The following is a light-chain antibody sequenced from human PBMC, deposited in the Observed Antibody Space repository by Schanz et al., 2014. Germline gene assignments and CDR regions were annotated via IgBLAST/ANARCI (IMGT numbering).Light chain of an antibody. J-gene: IGLJ1*01. CDR2: EVS. CDR1: SSDVGNYNY. Sequence: QSALTQPPSASGSPGQSVTISCTGTSSDVGNYNYVSWYQHHPGKAPKLMIYEVSKRPSGVPDRFSGSKSGNTASLTVSGLQAEDEADYYCQSYDSSLSGSYVFGTGTKLTVL. V-gene: IGLV2-8*01. CDR3: QSYDSSLSGSYV.